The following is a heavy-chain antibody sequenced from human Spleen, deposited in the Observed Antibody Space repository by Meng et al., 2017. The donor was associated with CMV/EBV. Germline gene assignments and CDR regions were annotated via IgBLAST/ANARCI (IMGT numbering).Heavy chain of an antibody. Sequence: GESLKISCAASGFTFSSYAMSWVRQAPGKGLEWVSAISGSGGSTYYADSVKGRFTISRDNSKNTLYLQMNSLRAEDTAVYYCARSRKYSGTLFDYWGQGTLVTVSS. D-gene: IGHD1-26*01. V-gene: IGHV3-23*01. CDR2: ISGSGGST. CDR3: ARSRKYSGTLFDY. J-gene: IGHJ4*02. CDR1: GFTFSSYA.